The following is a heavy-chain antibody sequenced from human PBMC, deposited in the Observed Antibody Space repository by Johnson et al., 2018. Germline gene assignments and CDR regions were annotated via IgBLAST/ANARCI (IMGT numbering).Heavy chain of an antibody. CDR1: GFTFSSYG. CDR2: ISYDGSNK. CDR3: VKDGVNGSGWSYYYYYMDV. V-gene: IGHV3-30*18. J-gene: IGHJ6*03. D-gene: IGHD6-19*01. Sequence: QVQLVESGGGVVQPGRSLRLSCAASGFTFSSYGMHWVRQAPGKGLEWVAVISYDGSNKYYADSVKGRFTISRDNSKNTLYLQMNSLRAEDTAVYYCVKDGVNGSGWSYYYYYMDVGGKGTTVTVSS.